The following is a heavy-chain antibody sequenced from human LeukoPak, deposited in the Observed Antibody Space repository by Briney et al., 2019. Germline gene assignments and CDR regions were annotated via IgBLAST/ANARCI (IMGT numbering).Heavy chain of an antibody. Sequence: PSETLSLTCTISGGSISSYYWSWIRQPPGKGLEWSGYIYYSGSTNYNPSLKSRVTISVDTSKNQFSLKLSSVTAADTAVYYCASHICSGGSCYFDYWGQGTLVTVSS. J-gene: IGHJ4*02. D-gene: IGHD2-15*01. V-gene: IGHV4-59*08. CDR2: IYYSGST. CDR3: ASHICSGGSCYFDY. CDR1: GGSISSYY.